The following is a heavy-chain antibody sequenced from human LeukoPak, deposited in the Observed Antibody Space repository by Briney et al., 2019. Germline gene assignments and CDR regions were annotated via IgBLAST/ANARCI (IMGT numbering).Heavy chain of an antibody. CDR1: GFAFSAYE. V-gene: IGHV3-48*03. J-gene: IGHJ4*02. D-gene: IGHD3-22*01. Sequence: QAGGPLRLSCLASGFAFSAYEMNWVRQAPGRGLEWVSYISGSDTTTYYADSVRGRFTIFRDNAKNSLYLQMNSLRAEDTALYYCTTLGYHLDSWGQGTLVTVSS. CDR2: ISGSDTTT. CDR3: TTLGYHLDS.